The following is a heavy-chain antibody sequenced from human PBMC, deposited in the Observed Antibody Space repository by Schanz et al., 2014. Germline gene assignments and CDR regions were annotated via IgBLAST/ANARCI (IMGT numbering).Heavy chain of an antibody. J-gene: IGHJ4*02. Sequence: EVQLLESGGGLVQPGGSLRLSCAASGFTFSTYWMHWVRQAPGKGLVWVSHINSDGTTTTYADSVKGRFTISRDNAENTLYLQMNSRRVEDTAVYYCAMGGYQLHHWGQGTLVTVSS. CDR1: GFTFSTYW. D-gene: IGHD1-7*01. CDR3: AMGGYQLHH. V-gene: IGHV3-74*02. CDR2: INSDGTTT.